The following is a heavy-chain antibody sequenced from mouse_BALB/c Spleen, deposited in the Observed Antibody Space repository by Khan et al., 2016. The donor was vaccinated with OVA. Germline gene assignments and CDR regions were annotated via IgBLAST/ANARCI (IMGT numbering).Heavy chain of an antibody. CDR1: GYSFTGYF. CDR3: ARKDDSDFDC. D-gene: IGHD2-12*01. Sequence: EVQLQESGPELVTPWASVKISCNASGYSFTGYFMNWVLQSHGKSLEWIGRINPHIGETFYNKKFKDKATLTVDESCTTSLMELRILSSEDSAVYYYARKDDSDFDCWGQGTTLTVSS. J-gene: IGHJ2*01. V-gene: IGHV1-20*02. CDR2: INPHIGET.